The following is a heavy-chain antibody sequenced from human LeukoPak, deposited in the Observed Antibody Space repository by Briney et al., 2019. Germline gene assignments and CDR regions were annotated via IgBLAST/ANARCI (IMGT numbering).Heavy chain of an antibody. D-gene: IGHD6-19*01. J-gene: IGHJ4*02. CDR3: ARDRGAVAGSRYFDY. CDR2: IKQDGSEK. V-gene: IGHV3-7*01. Sequence: PGGSLRLSCAASGFTFSSYWMSWVRQAPGKGLEWVANIKQDGSEKYYVDSVKGRFTISRDNAKNSLYLQMNSLRAEDTAVYYCARDRGAVAGSRYFDYWGQGTLVTVSS. CDR1: GFTFSSYW.